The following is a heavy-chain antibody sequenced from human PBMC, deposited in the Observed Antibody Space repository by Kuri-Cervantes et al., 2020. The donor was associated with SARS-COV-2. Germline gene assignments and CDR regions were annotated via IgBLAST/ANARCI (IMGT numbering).Heavy chain of an antibody. CDR1: GFTLSSNY. CDR3: ARVISGYCTNGVCPYYFDY. D-gene: IGHD2-8*01. V-gene: IGHV3-53*01. Sequence: GESLKISCAASGFTLSSNYMSWVRQAPGKGLEWVSVIYSGGSTYYADSVKGRCTISRDNSKNTLYLQMNSLRAEDTALYYCARVISGYCTNGVCPYYFDYWGQGTLVTVSS. J-gene: IGHJ4*02. CDR2: IYSGGST.